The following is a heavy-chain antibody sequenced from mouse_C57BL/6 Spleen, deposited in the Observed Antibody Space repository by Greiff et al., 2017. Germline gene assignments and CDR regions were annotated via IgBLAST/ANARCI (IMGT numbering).Heavy chain of an antibody. Sequence: QVQLQQSGPELVKPGASVKISCKASGYAFSSSWMNWVKQRPGKGLEWIGRIYPGDGDTNYNGKFKGKGTLTADKSSSTAYMQLSRLTSEDSAVYFCARSMATGGFAYWGQGTLVTVSA. CDR2: IYPGDGDT. CDR3: ARSMATGGFAY. CDR1: GYAFSSSW. V-gene: IGHV1-82*01. D-gene: IGHD2-3*01. J-gene: IGHJ3*01.